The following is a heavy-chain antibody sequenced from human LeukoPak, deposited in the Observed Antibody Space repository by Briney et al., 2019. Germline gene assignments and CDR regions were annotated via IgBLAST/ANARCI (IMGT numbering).Heavy chain of an antibody. V-gene: IGHV4-34*01. J-gene: IGHJ6*03. CDR3: ARASGWTKGEVDYYYYYMDV. Sequence: SETLSLTCAVYGGSFSGYYWSWIRQPPGKGLEWIGEINHSGSTNYNPSLKSRVTISVDTSKNQFSLKLSSVTAADTAVYYCARASGWTKGEVDYYYYYMDVWGKGTTVTVSS. D-gene: IGHD6-19*01. CDR1: GGSFSGYY. CDR2: INHSGST.